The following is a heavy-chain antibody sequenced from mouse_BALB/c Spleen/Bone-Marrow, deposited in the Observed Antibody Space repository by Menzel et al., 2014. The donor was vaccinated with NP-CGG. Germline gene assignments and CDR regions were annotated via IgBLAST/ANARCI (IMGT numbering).Heavy chain of an antibody. CDR2: IWGDGST. CDR3: AKQDYYRYDYAMDY. J-gene: IGHJ4*01. Sequence: QVQLQQPGTGLVAPSRSLSITCTVSGFSLTSYGVSWVRQSPGKGLEWLGVIWGDGSTNYHSALISRLSISKDNSKSQVFLKLSSLQTDDTATYYCAKQDYYRYDYAMDYWGQGTSVTVSS. V-gene: IGHV2-3*01. CDR1: GFSLTSYG. D-gene: IGHD2-14*01.